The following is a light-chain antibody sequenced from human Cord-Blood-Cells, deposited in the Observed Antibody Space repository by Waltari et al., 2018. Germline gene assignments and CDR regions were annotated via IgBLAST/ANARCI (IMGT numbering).Light chain of an antibody. CDR2: DVS. Sequence: QSALTQPASVSGSPGQSITISCTGTSSDVGGYNYVSWYQQHPGKAPKLMIYDVSNRPSGVSKRFSVSKSGNTASLTISWLQAEDEADYYCSSYTSSSTVVFGGGTKLTVL. CDR1: SSDVGGYNY. CDR3: SSYTSSSTVV. V-gene: IGLV2-14*01. J-gene: IGLJ2*01.